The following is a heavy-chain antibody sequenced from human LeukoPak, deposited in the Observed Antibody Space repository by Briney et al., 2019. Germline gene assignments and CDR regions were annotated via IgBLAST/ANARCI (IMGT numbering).Heavy chain of an antibody. CDR1: GFTFSSYS. V-gene: IGHV3-23*01. Sequence: PGGSLRLSWVPSGFTFSSYSMTWVRQAPGKGREWVSVISGSGGATYYADSVKGRFTISRDNSKNTLCLQMNSLRAEDTAVYYCARAAMVRGVDYFDSWGQGTLVTVSS. J-gene: IGHJ4*02. CDR3: ARAAMVRGVDYFDS. D-gene: IGHD3-10*01. CDR2: ISGSGGAT.